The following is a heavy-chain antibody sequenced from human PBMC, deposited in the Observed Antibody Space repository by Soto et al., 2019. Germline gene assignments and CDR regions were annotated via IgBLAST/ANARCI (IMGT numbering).Heavy chain of an antibody. CDR2: ISYSGNT. V-gene: IGHV4-31*02. J-gene: IGHJ6*02. CDR3: ARDRGNYYDSSGYYPLYYGMDV. CDR1: GGSLRSVGHY. Sequence: SETLSLTCTVSGGSLRSVGHYWSWIRQHPGKGLEWIGYISYSGNTYYNPSLKSRLTISVDTSNNQFSLKLSSVTAADTAVYYCARDRGNYYDSSGYYPLYYGMDVWGQGTTVT. D-gene: IGHD3-22*01.